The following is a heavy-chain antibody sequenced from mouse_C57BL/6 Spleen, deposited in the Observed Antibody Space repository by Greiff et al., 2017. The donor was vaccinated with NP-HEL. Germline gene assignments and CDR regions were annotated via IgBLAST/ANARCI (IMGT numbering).Heavy chain of an antibody. CDR3: ARGGTDYDEFAY. CDR1: GYSITSGYY. CDR2: ISYDGSN. V-gene: IGHV3-6*01. Sequence: EVKLQESGPGLVKPSQSLSLTCSVTGYSITSGYYWNWLRQFPGNKLEWMGYISYDGSNNYNPSLKNRISITRDTSKNQFFLKLNSVTTEDTATYYCARGGTDYDEFAYWGQGTLVTVSA. D-gene: IGHD2-4*01. J-gene: IGHJ3*01.